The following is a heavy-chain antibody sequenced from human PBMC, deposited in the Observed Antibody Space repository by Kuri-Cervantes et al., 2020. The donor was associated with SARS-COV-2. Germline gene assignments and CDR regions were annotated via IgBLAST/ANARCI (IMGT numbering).Heavy chain of an antibody. CDR3: ARSSSGSYSDFEH. D-gene: IGHD1-26*01. CDR1: GYTFSDHY. V-gene: IGHV1-46*01. J-gene: IGHJ4*02. CDR2: ISPIVGDT. Sequence: ASVKVSCKAFGYTFSDHYIHWVRQAPGQGLEWMAIISPIVGDTTYAQRFRDRVSVTMDTSTSTVYMEVSSLTSEDTAVYYCARSSSGSYSDFEHWGQGTLVTVSS.